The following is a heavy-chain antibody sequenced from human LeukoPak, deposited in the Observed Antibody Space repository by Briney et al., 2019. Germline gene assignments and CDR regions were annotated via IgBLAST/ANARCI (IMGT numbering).Heavy chain of an antibody. V-gene: IGHV4-39*07. CDR3: ARDDYYDSSGYYYGGDY. CDR2: INHSGST. CDR1: GGSISSSSYY. D-gene: IGHD3-22*01. Sequence: PSETLSLTCTVSGGSISSSSYYWSWIRQPPGKGLEWIGEINHSGSTNYNPSLKSRVTISVDTSKNQFSLKLSSVTAADTAVYYCARDDYYDSSGYYYGGDYWGQGTLVTVSS. J-gene: IGHJ4*02.